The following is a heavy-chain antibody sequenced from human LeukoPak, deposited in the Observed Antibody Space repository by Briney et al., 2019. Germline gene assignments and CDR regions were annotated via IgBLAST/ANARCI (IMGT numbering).Heavy chain of an antibody. Sequence: ASVKVSCKASGYTFTNYGISWVRQAPGQGLEWMGWISAYNGNTNYAQKLQGRVTMTTDTSTSTAYMELRSLRSDDTAVYYCARDEYASSWYYFDHWGQGTPVTVSS. CDR3: ARDEYASSWYYFDH. V-gene: IGHV1-18*01. D-gene: IGHD6-13*01. CDR2: ISAYNGNT. CDR1: GYTFTNYG. J-gene: IGHJ4*02.